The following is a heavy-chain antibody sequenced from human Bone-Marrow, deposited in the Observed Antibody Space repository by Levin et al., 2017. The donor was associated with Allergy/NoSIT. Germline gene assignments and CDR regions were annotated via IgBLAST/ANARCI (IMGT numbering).Heavy chain of an antibody. CDR1: GFTFTSYP. Sequence: AGGSLRLSCAASGFTFTSYPMHWVRQAPGKGLEWLAVLSFDGSSAYYTDSVKGRFTISRDNSKNALFLQMNSLRTEDTGIYYCARDEAGYAFWRGYTQIDFWGQGTLVTVSS. CDR2: LSFDGSSA. CDR3: ARDEAGYAFWRGYTQIDF. D-gene: IGHD3-3*01. V-gene: IGHV3-30-3*01. J-gene: IGHJ4*02.